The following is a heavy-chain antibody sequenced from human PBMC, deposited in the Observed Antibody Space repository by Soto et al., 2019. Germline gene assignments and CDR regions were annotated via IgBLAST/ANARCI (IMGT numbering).Heavy chain of an antibody. J-gene: IGHJ5*02. Sequence: QVQLVQSGAEGKKPGSSVKVSCKASGGTFSSYAISWVRQAPGQGLEWMGGIIPIFGTANYAQKFQGRVTIAADVYRSADYMVLGNVSSEETAGYYCERGTSCIAGRPPGWFGRWGQRTLVTVSS. CDR2: IIPIFGTA. CDR3: ERGTSCIAGRPPGWFGR. V-gene: IGHV1-69*01. D-gene: IGHD6-6*01. CDR1: GGTFSSYA.